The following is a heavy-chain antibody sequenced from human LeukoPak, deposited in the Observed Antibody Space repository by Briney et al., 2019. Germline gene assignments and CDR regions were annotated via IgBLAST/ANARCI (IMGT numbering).Heavy chain of an antibody. CDR1: GFTFSSDW. J-gene: IGHJ3*02. V-gene: IGHV3-74*01. CDR3: VRVRRDGSPGAFDI. CDR2: IYNEGSST. Sequence: GGSLRLSCAASGFTFSSDWMHLVRQVPGKGRVWVSRIYNEGSSTSYADSVKGRFTISRDNSKNTLYLQMNSLRAEDTAVYYCVRVRRDGSPGAFDIWGQGTTVTVSS. D-gene: IGHD5-24*01.